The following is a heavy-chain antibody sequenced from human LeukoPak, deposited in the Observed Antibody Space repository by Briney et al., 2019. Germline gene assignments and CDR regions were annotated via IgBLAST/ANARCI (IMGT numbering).Heavy chain of an antibody. CDR1: GFTFSSYG. J-gene: IGHJ4*02. D-gene: IGHD3-10*01. CDR2: IWYDGSNK. CDR3: ARGGGITMVRGVIPPFDY. Sequence: GRSLRLSCAASGFTFSSYGMHWVRQAPGKGLEWVAVIWYDGSNKYYADSVKGRFTISRDNSKNTLYLQMNSLRAEDTAVYYCARGGGITMVRGVIPPFDYWGQGTLVTVSS. V-gene: IGHV3-33*01.